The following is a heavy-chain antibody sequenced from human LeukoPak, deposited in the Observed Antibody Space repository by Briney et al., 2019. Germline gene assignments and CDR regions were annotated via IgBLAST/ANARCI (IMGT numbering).Heavy chain of an antibody. CDR1: GYTFTSYG. J-gene: IGHJ6*03. D-gene: IGHD3-10*01. Sequence: GASVKVSCKASGYTFTSYGISWVRQAPGQGLEWMGWISAYNGNTNYAQKLQGRVTMTTVTSTSTAYMELRSLRSDDTAVYYCARVHYYGSGNFGPYYYYYYMDVWGKGTTVTISS. V-gene: IGHV1-18*01. CDR2: ISAYNGNT. CDR3: ARVHYYGSGNFGPYYYYYYMDV.